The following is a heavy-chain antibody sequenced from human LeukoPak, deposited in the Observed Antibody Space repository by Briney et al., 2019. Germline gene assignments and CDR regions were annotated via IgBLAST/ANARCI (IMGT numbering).Heavy chain of an antibody. D-gene: IGHD6-6*01. CDR3: AREREQLVRYDY. Sequence: GGSLRLSCAASGFTFSSYSMNWVRQAPGKGLEWVSSISSSSSYIYYADSVKGRFTISRDNAKNSLYLQMNSLRAEDTAVYYCAREREQLVRYDYWGQGTLVTVSS. J-gene: IGHJ4*02. CDR2: ISSSSSYI. V-gene: IGHV3-21*01. CDR1: GFTFSSYS.